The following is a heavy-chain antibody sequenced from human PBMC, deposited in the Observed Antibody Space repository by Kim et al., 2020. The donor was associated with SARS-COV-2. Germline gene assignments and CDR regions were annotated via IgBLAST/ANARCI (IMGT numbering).Heavy chain of an antibody. V-gene: IGHV1-46*01. D-gene: IGHD1-26*01. J-gene: IGHJ4*02. CDR3: ARAIATTAVFDY. Sequence: SDAQKFQGRVTMTRDTSTSTVYMELSSLRSEDTAVYYCARAIATTAVFDYWGQGTLVTVSS.